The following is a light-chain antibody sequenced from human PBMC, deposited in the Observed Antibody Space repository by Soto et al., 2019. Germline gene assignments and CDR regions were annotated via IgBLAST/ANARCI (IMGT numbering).Light chain of an antibody. J-gene: IGLJ1*01. Sequence: HSVLSQPPSASGTPGQRVTISCSGSSSNIGSNHVSWYQQFPGTAHKLLIYFNIQRPSGVPDRFSGSKSGTSASLAISGLQSEDEADYYCAAWDDSLNGYVFGPGTKV. CDR1: SSNIGSNH. CDR2: FNI. V-gene: IGLV1-44*01. CDR3: AAWDDSLNGYV.